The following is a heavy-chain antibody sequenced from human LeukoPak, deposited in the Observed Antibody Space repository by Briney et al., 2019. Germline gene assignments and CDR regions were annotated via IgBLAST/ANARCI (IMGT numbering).Heavy chain of an antibody. J-gene: IGHJ6*04. D-gene: IGHD5-12*01. CDR2: INHSGST. Sequence: SETLSLTCAVYGGSFSGYYWSWIRQPPGKGLEWIGEINHSGSTNYNPSLKSRVTISVDTSKNQFSLKLSSVTAADTAVYYCARDRSGYSGYDSLGDYYGMDVWGKGTTVTVSS. V-gene: IGHV4-34*01. CDR1: GGSFSGYY. CDR3: ARDRSGYSGYDSLGDYYGMDV.